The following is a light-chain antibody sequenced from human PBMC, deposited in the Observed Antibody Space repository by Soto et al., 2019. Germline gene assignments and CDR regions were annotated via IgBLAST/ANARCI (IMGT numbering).Light chain of an antibody. CDR2: GAS. J-gene: IGKJ5*01. V-gene: IGKV3-15*01. CDR1: QSVRSN. Sequence: EIVMTQSPATLSVSPGERATLSCRASQSVRSNLAWYHQKPGQAPRLLISGASTRATGIPARFSGSGSGTEFTLTISSLQSEDFAIYYCQQYNDWPITFGQGTRLEIK. CDR3: QQYNDWPIT.